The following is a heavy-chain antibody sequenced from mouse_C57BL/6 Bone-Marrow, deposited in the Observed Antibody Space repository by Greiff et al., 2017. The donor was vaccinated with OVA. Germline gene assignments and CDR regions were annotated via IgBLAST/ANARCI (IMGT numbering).Heavy chain of an antibody. CDR3: ASGAY. CDR2: IYPGDGDI. J-gene: IGHJ2*01. V-gene: IGHV1-80*01. CDR1: GYSFSNYW. Sequence: VKLVESGAELVKPGASVTISCKASGYSFSNYWMNWVKQRPGKGLEWIGQIYPGDGDINYNGKFKGKATLTADKSSSTAYMQLSSLTSEDSAVYFCASGAYWGQGTTLTVSS.